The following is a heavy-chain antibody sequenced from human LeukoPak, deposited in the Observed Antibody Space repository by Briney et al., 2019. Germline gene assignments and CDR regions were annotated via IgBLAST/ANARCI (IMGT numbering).Heavy chain of an antibody. Sequence: GASVKVSCKASGYTFTSYYMHWVRQAPGQGLEWMGLINPSGGSTSYAQKFQGRVTMTRDTSTSTVYMELSSLRSEDTAVYYCARDCSSTSCHLGMDVWGQGTTVTVSS. CDR2: INPSGGST. V-gene: IGHV1-46*01. D-gene: IGHD2-2*01. J-gene: IGHJ6*02. CDR3: ARDCSSTSCHLGMDV. CDR1: GYTFTSYY.